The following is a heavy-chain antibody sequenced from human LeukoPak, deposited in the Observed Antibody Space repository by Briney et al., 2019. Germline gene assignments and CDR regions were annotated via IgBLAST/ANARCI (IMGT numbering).Heavy chain of an antibody. CDR3: ARQTYDSSGSPYFDY. D-gene: IGHD3-22*01. V-gene: IGHV4-39*01. CDR2: IYYSGST. CDR1: GGSISSSSYY. J-gene: IGHJ4*02. Sequence: SETLSLTCTVSGGSISSSSYYWGWIRQPPGKGREGIGSIYYSGSTYYNPSLKSRVTISVDTSKNQFSLQLSSVPAADTAVYYCARQTYDSSGSPYFDYWGQGTLVTVSS.